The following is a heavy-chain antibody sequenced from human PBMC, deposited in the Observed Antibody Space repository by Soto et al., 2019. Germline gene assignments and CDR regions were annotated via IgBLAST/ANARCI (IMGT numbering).Heavy chain of an antibody. D-gene: IGHD6-13*01. V-gene: IGHV5-51*01. Sequence: GESLKISCKGSGYSFTSYWIGWVRQMPGKGLEWMGIIYPGDSDTRYSPSFQGQVTISADKSISTAYLQWSSLKASDTAMYYCARQGQQLVHRGAFDIWGQGTMVTVSS. J-gene: IGHJ3*02. CDR2: IYPGDSDT. CDR3: ARQGQQLVHRGAFDI. CDR1: GYSFTSYW.